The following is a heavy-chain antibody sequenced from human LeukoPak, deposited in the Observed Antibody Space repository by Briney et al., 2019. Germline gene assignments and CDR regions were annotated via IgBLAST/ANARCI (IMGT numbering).Heavy chain of an antibody. CDR2: ISGSGGST. CDR1: GFTFNNYA. Sequence: PGGSLRLSCAASGFTFNNYAMAWVRQAPGKGLEWASGISGSGGSTFYPVKGRFTISRDNSKNTLFLQMNRLRAEDTAIYYCAKAGEYCPDGSCYSENYYFDYWGQGTLVTVSS. D-gene: IGHD2-15*01. J-gene: IGHJ4*02. CDR3: AKAGEYCPDGSCYSENYYFDY. V-gene: IGHV3-23*01.